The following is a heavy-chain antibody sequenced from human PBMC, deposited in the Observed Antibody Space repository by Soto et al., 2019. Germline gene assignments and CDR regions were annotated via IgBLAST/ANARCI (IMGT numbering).Heavy chain of an antibody. J-gene: IGHJ5*02. Sequence: PSETLSLTCAVYGGSFSAYYWSWVRQPPGKGLEWIGEIIHSESTKYNPSLKSRVTISVDTSKNQFSLKLSSVTAADTAVYYCATRITVFGLLIPPFDPWGQGTQVTVS. CDR2: IIHSEST. D-gene: IGHD3-3*01. CDR1: GGSFSAYY. CDR3: ATRITVFGLLIPPFDP. V-gene: IGHV4-34*12.